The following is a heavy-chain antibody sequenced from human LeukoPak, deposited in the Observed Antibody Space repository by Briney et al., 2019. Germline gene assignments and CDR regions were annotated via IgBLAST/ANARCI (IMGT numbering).Heavy chain of an antibody. D-gene: IGHD4-17*01. Sequence: PGGSLRLSCAASGFTFSSYAMSWVRQAPGKGLEWVSAISGSGGSTYYADSVKGRFTISRDNSNNTLYLQMNSLRAEDTAVYYCAKDPHYGDSTHGYYYYYMDVWGKGTTVTVSS. CDR2: ISGSGGST. CDR3: AKDPHYGDSTHGYYYYYMDV. CDR1: GFTFSSYA. V-gene: IGHV3-23*01. J-gene: IGHJ6*03.